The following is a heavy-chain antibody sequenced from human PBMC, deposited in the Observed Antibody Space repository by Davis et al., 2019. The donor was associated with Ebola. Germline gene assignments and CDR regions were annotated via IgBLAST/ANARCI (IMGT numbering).Heavy chain of an antibody. CDR3: AREAASGNWFDP. D-gene: IGHD6-13*01. Sequence: GESLKISCAASGFTFSSYAMSWVRQAPGKGLEWVAVISYDGSNKYYADSVKGRFTISRDNSKNTLYLQMNSLTAEDTAMYYCAREAASGNWFDPWGQGTLVTVSS. CDR2: ISYDGSNK. V-gene: IGHV3-30-3*01. CDR1: GFTFSSYA. J-gene: IGHJ5*02.